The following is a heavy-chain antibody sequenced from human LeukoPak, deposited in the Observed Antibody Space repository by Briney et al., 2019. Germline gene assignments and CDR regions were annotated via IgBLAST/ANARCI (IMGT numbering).Heavy chain of an antibody. V-gene: IGHV1-46*03. CDR1: GYTFTSFY. D-gene: IGHD5-18*01. CDR2: INHSGGST. Sequence: ASVTVSCKASGYTFTSFYMHWVRQAPGQGLEWMGIINHSGGSTSYAQKFQGRVTMTRDTSTSTVYMELSSLRSEDTAVYYCAAEPGYSYGSPNFDYWGQGTLVTVSS. CDR3: AAEPGYSYGSPNFDY. J-gene: IGHJ4*02.